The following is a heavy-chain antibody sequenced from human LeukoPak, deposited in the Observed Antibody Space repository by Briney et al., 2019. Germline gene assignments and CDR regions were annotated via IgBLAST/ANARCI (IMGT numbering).Heavy chain of an antibody. CDR2: ISLAGQT. V-gene: IGHV4/OR15-8*02. CDR3: SREGGPFCPFGY. CDR1: GGSISGTNW. Sequence: SETLSLTCGVSGGSISGTNWWSWVRQPPGQGLEWIGEISLAGQTNYNPSLNGRVTMPLDKSSNQLSLHLTSVTAADTATYYCSREGGPFCPFGYWGQGTLVIVSS. J-gene: IGHJ4*02. D-gene: IGHD1-26*01.